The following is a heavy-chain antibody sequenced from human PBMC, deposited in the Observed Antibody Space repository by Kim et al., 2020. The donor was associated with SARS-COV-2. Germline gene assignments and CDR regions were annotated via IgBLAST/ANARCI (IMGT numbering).Heavy chain of an antibody. Sequence: SVKVSCKASGGTFSSYAICWVRQAPGQGLEWMGGIIPIFGTANYAQKFQGRVTITADESTSTAYMELSSLRSEDTAVYYCARWAKGNYDSSGYYAGSFEYNWFDPWGQGTLVTVSS. CDR1: GGTFSSYA. V-gene: IGHV1-69*13. J-gene: IGHJ5*02. CDR3: ARWAKGNYDSSGYYAGSFEYNWFDP. D-gene: IGHD3-22*01. CDR2: IIPIFGTA.